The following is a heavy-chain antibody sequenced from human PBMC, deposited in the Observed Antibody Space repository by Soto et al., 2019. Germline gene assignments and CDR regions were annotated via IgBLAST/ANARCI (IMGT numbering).Heavy chain of an antibody. Sequence: EVQLVESGGGLVQPGGSLRLACAASGFTVSSYDMHWVLHVTGKGLEWVSTLGAGGDTYFPDSVKGRFTISRDHAKNSLYLQMNNLGAGDTAVYYCARGTMVRGTLDPGISGPLDYWGQGTLVAVSS. D-gene: IGHD3-10*01. CDR3: ARGTMVRGTLDPGISGPLDY. J-gene: IGHJ4*02. CDR1: GFTVSSYD. CDR2: LGAGGDT. V-gene: IGHV3-13*01.